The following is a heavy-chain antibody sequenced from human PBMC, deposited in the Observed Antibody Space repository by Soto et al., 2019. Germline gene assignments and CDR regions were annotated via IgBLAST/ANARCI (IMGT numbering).Heavy chain of an antibody. Sequence: EVQLLESGGGLVQPGGSLRLSCAASGFTFSSYAMSWVRQAPGKGLEWVSAISGSGGSTYYADSVKGRFTISRDNSKNTLYLQMNSLRAEDTAVYYCAKDRTGSSWYGNWFDPLGQGTLVTVSS. CDR3: AKDRTGSSWYGNWFDP. V-gene: IGHV3-23*01. J-gene: IGHJ5*02. D-gene: IGHD6-13*01. CDR2: ISGSGGST. CDR1: GFTFSSYA.